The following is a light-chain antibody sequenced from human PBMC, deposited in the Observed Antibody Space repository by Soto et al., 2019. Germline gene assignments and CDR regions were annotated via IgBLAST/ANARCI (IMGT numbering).Light chain of an antibody. Sequence: QSVLAQPPSASGTPGQRVTIACSGSSSNIGRNAVNWYQQLPGTAPKLLIYTNDRRPLGVPDRISGSKSGTSASLAISGLQSEDEADYYCGAWDDTLNGPLFGGGTKLTVL. CDR3: GAWDDTLNGPL. CDR2: TND. J-gene: IGLJ3*02. V-gene: IGLV1-44*01. CDR1: SSNIGRNA.